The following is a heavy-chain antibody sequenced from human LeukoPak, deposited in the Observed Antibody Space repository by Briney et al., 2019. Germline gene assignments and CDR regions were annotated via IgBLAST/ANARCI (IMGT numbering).Heavy chain of an antibody. CDR1: GGTFSSYA. CDR2: IIPIFGTA. CDR3: ARDLFFGVHYYDTADAFDI. V-gene: IGHV1-69*01. D-gene: IGHD3-22*01. J-gene: IGHJ3*02. Sequence: SVKVSCKASGGTFSSYAISWVRQAPGQGLEWMGGIIPIFGTATYAQKFQGRVTITADESTSTAYMELSSLRSEDTAVYYCARDLFFGVHYYDTADAFDIWGQGTMVTVSS.